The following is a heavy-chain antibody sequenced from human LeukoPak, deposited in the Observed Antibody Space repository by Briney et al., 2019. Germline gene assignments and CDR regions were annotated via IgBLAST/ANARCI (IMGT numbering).Heavy chain of an antibody. Sequence: PGASVKVSCKASGYTFTGYYMHWVRQAPGQGLEWMGWINPNSGGTNYAQKFQGRVTITRDTSISTAYMELSRLRSDDTAVYYCARVRDSSGYYPTHDAFDIWGQGTMVTVSS. D-gene: IGHD3-22*01. J-gene: IGHJ3*02. CDR3: ARVRDSSGYYPTHDAFDI. CDR1: GYTFTGYY. V-gene: IGHV1-2*02. CDR2: INPNSGGT.